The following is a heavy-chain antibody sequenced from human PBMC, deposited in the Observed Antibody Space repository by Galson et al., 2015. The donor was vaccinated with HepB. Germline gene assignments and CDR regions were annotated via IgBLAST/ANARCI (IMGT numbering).Heavy chain of an antibody. J-gene: IGHJ5*02. Sequence: SVKVSCKASGYTFTSYAMHWVRQTPGQRLEWMGWINAGNGNTKYSQKFQGRVTITRDTSASTAYMELSSLRSEDTAVYYCARGDVDTAMVEGWFDPWGQGTLVTVSS. CDR1: GYTFTSYA. CDR3: ARGDVDTAMVEGWFDP. CDR2: INAGNGNT. V-gene: IGHV1-3*01. D-gene: IGHD5-18*01.